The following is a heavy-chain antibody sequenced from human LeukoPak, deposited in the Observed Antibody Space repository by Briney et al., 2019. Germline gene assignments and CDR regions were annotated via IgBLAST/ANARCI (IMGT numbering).Heavy chain of an antibody. CDR1: GGTFSNYA. V-gene: IGHV1-69*13. J-gene: IGHJ4*02. D-gene: IGHD5-18*01. CDR2: IIPIFGTA. Sequence: SVKVSCKASGGTFSNYAISWVRQAPGQGLEWMGGIIPIFGTANYAQKFQGRVTITADESTSTAYMELSSLRAEDTAVYYCARDKDSSRWIQLWNIDYWGQGTLVTVSS. CDR3: ARDKDSSRWIQLWNIDY.